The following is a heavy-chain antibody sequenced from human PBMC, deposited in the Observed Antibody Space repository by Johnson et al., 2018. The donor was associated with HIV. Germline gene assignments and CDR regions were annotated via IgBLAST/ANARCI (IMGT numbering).Heavy chain of an antibody. Sequence: QVQLVESGGGVVQPGRSLRLSCAASGFTFSSYAMHWVRQAPGKGLEWVAVISYDVSNKYNADSVKGRFLISRDNSQNTLSLQMHSLRAEDTAVYYCARERARQELGLDGAFDIWGQGTTVSVS. CDR2: ISYDVSNK. D-gene: IGHD6-13*01. CDR1: GFTFSSYA. CDR3: ARERARQELGLDGAFDI. J-gene: IGHJ3*02. V-gene: IGHV3-30*04.